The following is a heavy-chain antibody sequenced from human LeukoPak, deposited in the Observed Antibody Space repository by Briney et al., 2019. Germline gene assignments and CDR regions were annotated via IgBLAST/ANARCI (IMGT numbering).Heavy chain of an antibody. Sequence: PSETLSLTCTVSGGSISYDYWSWIRQSPGKGLEWIGYIYYNGSTNYNPSLKSRVTISVDMSKNQFSLKVTSVTAADTAIYYCARKCGHFDYWGQGTLVTVSS. CDR2: IYYNGST. CDR1: GGSISYDY. V-gene: IGHV4-59*01. J-gene: IGHJ4*02. D-gene: IGHD2-21*01. CDR3: ARKCGHFDY.